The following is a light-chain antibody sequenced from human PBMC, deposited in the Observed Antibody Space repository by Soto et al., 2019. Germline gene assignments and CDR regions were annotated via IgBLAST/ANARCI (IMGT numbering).Light chain of an antibody. V-gene: IGKV3-20*01. J-gene: IGKJ2*01. CDR2: GAS. Sequence: EIVLTQSPGTLSLSPGERATLSCRASQSVSSSYLAWYQQKSGQAPRLLIYGASSRATGIPDRFSGSGSGTDFTLTISRLEPEVFAVYYCQQYGSSPRGTFGQGTKLEIK. CDR1: QSVSSSY. CDR3: QQYGSSPRGT.